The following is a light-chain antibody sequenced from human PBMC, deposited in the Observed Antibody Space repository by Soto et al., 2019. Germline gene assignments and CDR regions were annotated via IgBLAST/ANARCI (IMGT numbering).Light chain of an antibody. CDR3: QQYGSFSPIT. Sequence: DIQMTQSPSTLSASVGDRVTITCRASRSISNWLAWYQQRPGIAPKLLIFDASILQSGVPSRFSGSGSGTEFTLSISRLQTDDVATYYCQQYGSFSPITFGGGTKVDIK. CDR2: DAS. V-gene: IGKV1-5*01. CDR1: RSISNW. J-gene: IGKJ4*01.